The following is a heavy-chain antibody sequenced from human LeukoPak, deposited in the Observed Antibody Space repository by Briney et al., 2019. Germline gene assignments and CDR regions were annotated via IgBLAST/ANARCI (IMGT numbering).Heavy chain of an antibody. Sequence: GRSLRLSCAASGFTFSNYGMNWVRQAPGKGLEWVAVIWYDGSNKYYADSVKGRFTISRDNSKNTLYLQMNSLRAEDTAVYYCATGLLFDPWGQGTLVAVSS. V-gene: IGHV3-33*01. J-gene: IGHJ5*02. CDR1: GFTFSNYG. CDR2: IWYDGSNK. CDR3: ATGLLFDP. D-gene: IGHD2-15*01.